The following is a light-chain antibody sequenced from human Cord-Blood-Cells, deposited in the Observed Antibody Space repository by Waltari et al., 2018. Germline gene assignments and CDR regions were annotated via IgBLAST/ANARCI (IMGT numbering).Light chain of an antibody. CDR3: QQSYSTPHT. CDR2: AAS. CDR1: QSISSY. Sequence: IQMTQSPSSLPASVATIASITCRASQSISSYLKWYQQKPGKAPRLLIYAASSLESGVPSRFSGSGSGTDFTLTISSLEPEDFATYYCQQSYSTPHTFGPGTKVDIK. J-gene: IGKJ3*01. V-gene: IGKV1-39*01.